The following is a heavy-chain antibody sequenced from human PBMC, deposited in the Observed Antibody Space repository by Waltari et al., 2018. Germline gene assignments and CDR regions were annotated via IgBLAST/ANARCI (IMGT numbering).Heavy chain of an antibody. CDR2: INHSGST. V-gene: IGHV4-34*01. D-gene: IGHD2-2*01. CDR1: GGSFSGYY. CDR3: ARENLKDIVLIPAASPYGMDV. Sequence: QVQLQQWGAGLLKPSETLSLTCAVYGGSFSGYYWSWIRQPPGKGLGWIGEINHSGSTNYNPSLKSRVTISVDTSKNQFSLKLSSVTAADTAVYYCARENLKDIVLIPAASPYGMDVWGQGTTVTVSS. J-gene: IGHJ6*02.